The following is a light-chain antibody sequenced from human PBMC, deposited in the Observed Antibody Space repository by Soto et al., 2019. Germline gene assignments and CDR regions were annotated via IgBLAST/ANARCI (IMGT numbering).Light chain of an antibody. J-gene: IGKJ5*01. CDR1: QSVSSSY. Sequence: EIVLTQSPGTLSLSPGERATLSCRASQSVSSSYLAWYQQKPGQAPRLLIYGASSRATGIPDRFRGSGSGKPSPLPTSRLGLEVLPVYYFQQFGSPPTPFAKGIRLEIK. V-gene: IGKV3-20*01. CDR2: GAS. CDR3: QQFGSPPTP.